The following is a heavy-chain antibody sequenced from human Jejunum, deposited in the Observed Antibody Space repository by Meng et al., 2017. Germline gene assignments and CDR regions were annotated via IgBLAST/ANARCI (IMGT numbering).Heavy chain of an antibody. CDR2: IHYSGGT. CDR1: GGSMNSAGHY. J-gene: IGHJ1*01. D-gene: IGHD4-23*01. V-gene: IGHV4-31*03. Sequence: VQLQESGPGLVKPAQTLSLTCTVSGGSMNSAGHYWSWIRQYPGKGLEWIGYIHYSGGTYYNPSLKSRVTISVDTSKNQFSLKLNSVSAADTAVYYCARATAGNSEYFQNWGQGTLVTVSS. CDR3: ARATAGNSEYFQN.